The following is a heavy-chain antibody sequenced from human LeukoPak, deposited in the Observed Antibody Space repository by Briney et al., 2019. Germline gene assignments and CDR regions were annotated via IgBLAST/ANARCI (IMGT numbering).Heavy chain of an antibody. CDR2: INHSGYT. CDR1: GESFSDYC. V-gene: IGHV4-34*01. Sequence: SETLSLTCAVSGESFSDYCWSWVRQPPGKGLEWIGEINHSGYTDYNPPLKSRVTISVDTSKNQFSLNLGSVTAADTAVYYCARAAQLTEARGAFDIWGQGTMVTVSS. CDR3: ARAAQLTEARGAFDI. D-gene: IGHD2-2*01. J-gene: IGHJ3*02.